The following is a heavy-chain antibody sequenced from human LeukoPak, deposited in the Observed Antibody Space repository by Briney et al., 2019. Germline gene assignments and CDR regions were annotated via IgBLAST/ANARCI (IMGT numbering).Heavy chain of an antibody. Sequence: GGSLRLSCAASGFNLSSYWMHWVRQAPGKGLVWVSRINTDGSSTSYADSVKGRFTISRDNSKNTLYLQMNSLRAEDTAVYYCARMYYYVSSGLTWGFDYWGQGTLVTVSS. V-gene: IGHV3-74*01. CDR3: ARMYYYVSSGLTWGFDY. CDR2: INTDGSST. CDR1: GFNLSSYW. J-gene: IGHJ4*02. D-gene: IGHD3-22*01.